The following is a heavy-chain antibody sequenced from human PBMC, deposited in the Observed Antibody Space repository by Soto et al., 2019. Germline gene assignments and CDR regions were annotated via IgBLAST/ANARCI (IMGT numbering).Heavy chain of an antibody. Sequence: SGPTLVNPTETLTLTCIVSGFSLTDTRMGVSWIRQAPGKALEWLAHIISNDDKSYSTSLKSRLTISKDTSKSQVVLRMTNMDPVDTGRYYCAXALFYSDSDGYYFEFDYWGQGTLVTVSS. CDR1: GFSLTDTRMG. D-gene: IGHD3-22*01. J-gene: IGHJ4*02. CDR2: IISNDDK. V-gene: IGHV2-26*01. CDR3: AXALFYSDSDGYYFEFDY.